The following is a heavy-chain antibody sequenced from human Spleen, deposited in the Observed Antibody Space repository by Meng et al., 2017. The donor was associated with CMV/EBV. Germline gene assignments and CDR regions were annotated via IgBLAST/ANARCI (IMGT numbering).Heavy chain of an antibody. CDR3: ARVSGQGIRTSVFEY. CDR2: IDNYSGDT. Sequence: SGYTFSDYYIYWLRQVPGQGLQWMGWIDNYSGDTKYAQKFQGRATMTRDTSISTAYMEVSRLTSDDTAVYYCARVSGQGIRTSVFEYWGQGTLVTVSS. V-gene: IGHV1-2*02. CDR1: GYTFSDYY. J-gene: IGHJ4*02. D-gene: IGHD2-2*01.